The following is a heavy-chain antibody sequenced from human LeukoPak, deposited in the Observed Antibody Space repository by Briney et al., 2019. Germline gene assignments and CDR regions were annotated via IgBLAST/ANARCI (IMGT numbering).Heavy chain of an antibody. CDR1: GGSISSGYYY. V-gene: IGHV4-61*02. J-gene: IGHJ5*02. CDR3: ARSGIAVAVGSSPYYNWFDP. Sequence: MSSETLSLTCTVSGGSISSGYYYWSWIRQPAGKGLEWIGRMYTSGSTEYNPSLKSRVTISVDTSKNQFSLKLSSVTAADTAVYYCARSGIAVAVGSSPYYNWFDPWGQGTLVTVSS. CDR2: MYTSGST. D-gene: IGHD6-19*01.